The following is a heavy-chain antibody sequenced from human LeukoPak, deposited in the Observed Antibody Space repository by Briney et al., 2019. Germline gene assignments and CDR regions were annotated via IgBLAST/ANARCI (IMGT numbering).Heavy chain of an antibody. Sequence: GGSLRLSCAASGFTFSTYSMNWVRQAPGKGLEWVSSISTSSRTIYYADSVKGRFTISRDNAKNSLYLQMNSLRAEDTAIYYCARSAGVAVAGYFDYWGQGTLVTVSS. J-gene: IGHJ4*02. V-gene: IGHV3-48*04. CDR1: GFTFSTYS. CDR3: ARSAGVAVAGYFDY. D-gene: IGHD6-19*01. CDR2: ISTSSRTI.